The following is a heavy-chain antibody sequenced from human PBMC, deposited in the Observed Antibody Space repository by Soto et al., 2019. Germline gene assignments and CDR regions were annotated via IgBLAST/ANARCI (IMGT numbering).Heavy chain of an antibody. J-gene: IGHJ6*02. V-gene: IGHV5-51*01. CDR3: AASILYYGMDV. CDR1: GCTFTNYW. CDR2: IYPGDSGT. Sequence: GESLKISCKGSGCTFTNYWIGWVRQMPGKGLEWMGIIYPGDSGTKYNPSFQGQVTISADKSITTTYLQWSSLKASDTAIYYCAASILYYGMDVWGQGTTVTVSS.